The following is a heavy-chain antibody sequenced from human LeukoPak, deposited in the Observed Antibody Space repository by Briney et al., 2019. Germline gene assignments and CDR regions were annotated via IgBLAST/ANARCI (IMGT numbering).Heavy chain of an antibody. D-gene: IGHD3-22*01. CDR1: GGTFSSYA. CDR3: ARKGSVASSGYYYEDWFDP. V-gene: IGHV1-69*05. Sequence: ASVKVSCKASGGTFSSYAISWVRQAPGQGREWMGRIIPIFGTANYAQKFQGRVTITTDESTSTAYMELSSLRSEDTAVYYCARKGSVASSGYYYEDWFDPWGQGTLVTVSS. CDR2: IIPIFGTA. J-gene: IGHJ5*02.